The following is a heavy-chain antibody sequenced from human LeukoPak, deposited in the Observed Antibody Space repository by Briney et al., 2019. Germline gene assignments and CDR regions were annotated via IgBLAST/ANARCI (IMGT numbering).Heavy chain of an antibody. Sequence: SGGSLRLSCAASGFIFMTHWMHWVRQAPGKGLVWVSRINGGGTTATYADSMKGRFTISRDNAQNTLVLQMNSLSAEDTAVYYCARETYDYTGESFAFDIWGQGTTVTVSS. D-gene: IGHD2-8*02. CDR1: GFIFMTHW. CDR3: ARETYDYTGESFAFDI. CDR2: INGGGTTA. V-gene: IGHV3-74*03. J-gene: IGHJ3*02.